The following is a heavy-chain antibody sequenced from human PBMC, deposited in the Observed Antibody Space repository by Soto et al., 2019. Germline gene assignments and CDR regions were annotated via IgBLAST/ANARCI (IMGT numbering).Heavy chain of an antibody. CDR3: ARAEGSGGSCYAS. CDR2: IIPLLGVP. V-gene: IGHV1-69*02. D-gene: IGHD2-15*01. J-gene: IGHJ5*02. Sequence: QVQLVQSGAEVKKPGSSVRVACKASADIFNRYTISWVRQAPGQGLEWMGRIIPLLGVPNYAQRFRGRVTITADKSTTSVYMELSSLRSEDTAVYYCARAEGSGGSCYASWGQGTLVIVSS. CDR1: ADIFNRYT.